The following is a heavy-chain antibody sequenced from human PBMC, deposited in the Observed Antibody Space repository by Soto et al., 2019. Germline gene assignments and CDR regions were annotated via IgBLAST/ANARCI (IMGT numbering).Heavy chain of an antibody. J-gene: IGHJ4*02. V-gene: IGHV3-30*18. CDR1: GFTFSSYG. CDR3: AKDTAYSSGWYGWSVDY. D-gene: IGHD6-19*01. CDR2: ISYDGSNK. Sequence: QVQLVESGGGVVQPGRSLRLSCAASGFTFSSYGMHWVRQAPGKGLEWVAVISYDGSNKYYADSVKGRFTISRDNSKNTQYLQMNSLRSEDTAVYYCAKDTAYSSGWYGWSVDYCGQGPLVTVSS.